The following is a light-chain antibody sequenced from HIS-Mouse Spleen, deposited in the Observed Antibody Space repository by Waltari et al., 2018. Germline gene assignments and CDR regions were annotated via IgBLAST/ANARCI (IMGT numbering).Light chain of an antibody. CDR3: QAWDSSTYV. Sequence: SYELTQPPSVSVSPGQTASITCPGDKLGDKYASWYQQKPGQSPLLVIYQDSKRPSGIPERFSGSNSGNTATLTISGTQAMDEADYYCQAWDSSTYVFGTGTKVTVL. V-gene: IGLV3-1*01. CDR2: QDS. J-gene: IGLJ1*01. CDR1: KLGDKY.